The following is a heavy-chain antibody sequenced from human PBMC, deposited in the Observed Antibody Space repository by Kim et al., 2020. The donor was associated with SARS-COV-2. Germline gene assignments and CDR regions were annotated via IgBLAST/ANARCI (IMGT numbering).Heavy chain of an antibody. CDR1: GFTFSSYG. J-gene: IGHJ4*02. D-gene: IGHD3-16*01. Sequence: GGSLRLSCAASGFTFSSYGMHWVRQAPGKGLEWVAVIWYDGSNKYYADSVKGRFTISRDNSKNTLYLQMNSLRAEDTAVYYCAKDPEAFGGVISYFDYWGQGTLVTVSS. V-gene: IGHV3-33*06. CDR3: AKDPEAFGGVISYFDY. CDR2: IWYDGSNK.